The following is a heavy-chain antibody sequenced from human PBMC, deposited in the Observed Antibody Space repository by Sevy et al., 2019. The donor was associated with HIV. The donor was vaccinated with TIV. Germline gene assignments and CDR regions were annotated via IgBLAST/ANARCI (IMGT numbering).Heavy chain of an antibody. CDR2: ISWNSGSI. CDR3: AKDVGASGYDAFDL. V-gene: IGHV3-9*01. J-gene: IGHJ3*01. D-gene: IGHD3-22*01. Sequence: GGSLRLSCAASGFTFDDYAMHWVRQAPGKGLEWVSGISWNSGSICYADSVKGRFTISRDNAKNSLYLQMNSLRAEDTALYYCAKDVGASGYDAFDLWGQGTMVTVSS. CDR1: GFTFDDYA.